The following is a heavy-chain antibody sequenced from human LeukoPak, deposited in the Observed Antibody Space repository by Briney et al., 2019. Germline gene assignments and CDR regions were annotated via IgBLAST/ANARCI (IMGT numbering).Heavy chain of an antibody. D-gene: IGHD1-26*01. Sequence: PGGSLRLSCAASGFTFSSYAMSWVRQAPGKGLGWVSAVSGSGGRTYHADSVKGRFTISRDNSKNTLYLQMNSLRAEDTAVYYCAKGGESYRTGLDYWGQGTLVTVSS. CDR2: VSGSGGRT. J-gene: IGHJ4*02. CDR1: GFTFSSYA. V-gene: IGHV3-23*01. CDR3: AKGGESYRTGLDY.